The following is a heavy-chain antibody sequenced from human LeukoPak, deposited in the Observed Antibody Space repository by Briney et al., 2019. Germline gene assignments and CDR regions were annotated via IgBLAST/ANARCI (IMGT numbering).Heavy chain of an antibody. CDR1: GYTFTDYY. CDR2: MYPSSGDT. CDR3: VSVTYSSGSPCDH. J-gene: IGHJ5*02. V-gene: IGHV1-2*02. D-gene: IGHD3-22*01. Sequence: VASVKVSCKASGYTFTDYYIHWVRQAPGQGLEWMGWMYPSSGDTQYAPRFQGRVTMTRDASISTAYMELSRLTSDDTAVYYCVSVTYSSGSPCDHWGQGTLVTVSS.